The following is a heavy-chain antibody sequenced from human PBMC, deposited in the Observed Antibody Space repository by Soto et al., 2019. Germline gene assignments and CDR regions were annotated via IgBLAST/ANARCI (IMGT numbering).Heavy chain of an antibody. D-gene: IGHD1-26*01. CDR3: ARGGGSGSSFVGYYYYTLDV. CDR1: GFAFSTYG. V-gene: IGHV3-33*01. Sequence: QVQLVESGGGVVQPGRSLRLSCSASGFAFSTYGMHWVRQAPGKGLEWVTVIWYDGSNEYYADSVKGRFTISRDNSKNTLYLQMSSLRAEDTAVYYCARGGGSGSSFVGYYYYTLDVWGQGTTVTVSS. CDR2: IWYDGSNE. J-gene: IGHJ6*02.